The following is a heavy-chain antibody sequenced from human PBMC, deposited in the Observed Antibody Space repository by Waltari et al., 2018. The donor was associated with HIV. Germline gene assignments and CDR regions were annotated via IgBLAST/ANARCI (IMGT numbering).Heavy chain of an antibody. CDR3: ARRPRMAAFYLYYGMDV. Sequence: QLQLQQSGPGLVKPSETLSLTCTVSGGSVINSDYYWDFIRQSPGKGLEWIGNIYYTGTTFYNPSLKRRVTMSADLSRNQFSLRLNSVTAADTAIYYCARRPRMAAFYLYYGMDVWGQGTTVTVSS. D-gene: IGHD2-8*01. J-gene: IGHJ6*02. CDR2: IYYTGTT. CDR1: GGSVINSDYY. V-gene: IGHV4-39*01.